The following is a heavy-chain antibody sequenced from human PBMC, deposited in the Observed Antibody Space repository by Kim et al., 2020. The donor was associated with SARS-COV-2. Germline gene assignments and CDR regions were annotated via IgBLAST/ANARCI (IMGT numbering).Heavy chain of an antibody. D-gene: IGHD3-22*01. CDR2: ISYDGSNK. CDR1: GFTFSSYG. V-gene: IGHV3-30*18. CDR3: AKGPSSSGYSRFDY. J-gene: IGHJ4*02. Sequence: GALRLSCAASGFTFSSYGMHWVRQAPGKGLEWVAVISYDGSNKYYADSVKGRFTISRDNSKNTLYLQMNSLRAEDTAVYYCAKGPSSSGYSRFDYWGQGTLVTVSS.